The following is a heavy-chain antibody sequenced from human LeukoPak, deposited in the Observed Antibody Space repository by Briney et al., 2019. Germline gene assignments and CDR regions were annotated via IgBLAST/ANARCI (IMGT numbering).Heavy chain of an antibody. D-gene: IGHD1-1*01. V-gene: IGHV6-1*01. CDR3: ARDRNWNDGLNWFDP. Sequence: SQTLSLTCAISGDSVSGNSVAWNWIRQSPSRGLEWLGRTYYRSKWYNDYAVTVKGRITINPDTSKNQFSLQLNSVTPEDTAVYYCARDRNWNDGLNWFDPWGQGTLVTVSS. CDR2: TYYRSKWYN. CDR1: GDSVSGNSVA. J-gene: IGHJ5*02.